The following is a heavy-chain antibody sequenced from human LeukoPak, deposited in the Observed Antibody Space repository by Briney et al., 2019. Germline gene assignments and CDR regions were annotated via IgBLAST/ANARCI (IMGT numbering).Heavy chain of an antibody. Sequence: GESLKISCKASGYSFTSYWIGWVRQMPGKGLEWMGIIDPSDSETRYTPSFQGQVTISVDKSLTTADPQWNSLKASDTAMYYCARQTAMGRSGDYWGQGTLVTVSS. CDR1: GYSFTSYW. CDR2: IDPSDSET. CDR3: ARQTAMGRSGDY. V-gene: IGHV5-51*01. J-gene: IGHJ4*02. D-gene: IGHD5-18*01.